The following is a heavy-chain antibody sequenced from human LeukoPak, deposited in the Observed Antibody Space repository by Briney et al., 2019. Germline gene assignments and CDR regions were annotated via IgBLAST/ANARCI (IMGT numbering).Heavy chain of an antibody. D-gene: IGHD6-13*01. CDR2: IIPILGIA. CDR1: GGTFSNYA. J-gene: IGHJ4*02. CDR3: AREGAPAAGTDY. Sequence: GSSVTVSCKASGGTFSNYAISWVRQAPGQGLEWMGRIIPILGIANYAQKFQGRVTITADKSTSTAYMELGSLRSEDTAVYYCAREGAPAAGTDYWGQGTLVTVSS. V-gene: IGHV1-69*04.